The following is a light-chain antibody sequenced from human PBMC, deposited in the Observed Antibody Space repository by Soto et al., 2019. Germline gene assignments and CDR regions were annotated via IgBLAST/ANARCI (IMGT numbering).Light chain of an antibody. J-gene: IGKJ4*01. Sequence: DIQMTQSPPSLSASVGDRVTITCRASQPISNYLNWYQQKSGQAPKLLIYTAASLQSGVPSRFSGSGSGTDFPRTIRTLQPEDFAPYYCQQSYSAPPTFGGGTKVDIK. V-gene: IGKV1-39*01. CDR3: QQSYSAPPT. CDR1: QPISNY. CDR2: TAA.